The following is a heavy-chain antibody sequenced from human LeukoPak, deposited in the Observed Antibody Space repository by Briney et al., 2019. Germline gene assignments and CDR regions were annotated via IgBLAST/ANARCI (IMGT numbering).Heavy chain of an antibody. CDR2: INPNSGGT. D-gene: IGHD2-2*01. J-gene: IGHJ5*02. Sequence: ASVKVPCKASGYTFTGYYMHWVRQAPGQGLEWMGWINPNSGGTNYAQKFQGRVTMTRDTSISTAYMELSRLRSDDTAVYYCARSDIVVVPAADWFDPWGQGTLVTVSS. V-gene: IGHV1-2*02. CDR3: ARSDIVVVPAADWFDP. CDR1: GYTFTGYY.